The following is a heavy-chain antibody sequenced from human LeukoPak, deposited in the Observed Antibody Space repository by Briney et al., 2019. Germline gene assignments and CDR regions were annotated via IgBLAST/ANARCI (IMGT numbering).Heavy chain of an antibody. Sequence: SETLSLTCTVSGGSISNSYWSWIRQPAGKGLEWIGRIYPTDITTYNPSLKSRVTLSVDTSKNQFSLKVNSVTAAGAAVYYCARGPGQLTSECFDSWGQGILVTVSS. V-gene: IGHV4-4*07. CDR1: GGSISNSY. CDR2: IYPTDIT. D-gene: IGHD6-13*01. J-gene: IGHJ5*01. CDR3: ARGPGQLTSECFDS.